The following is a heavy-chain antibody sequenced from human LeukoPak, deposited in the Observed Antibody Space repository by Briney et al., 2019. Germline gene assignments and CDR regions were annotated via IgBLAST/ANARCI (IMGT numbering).Heavy chain of an antibody. CDR3: ARDSNSGGINASMRYYYYGMDV. CDR2: IYYSGST. V-gene: IGHV4-59*01. J-gene: IGHJ6*02. Sequence: PSETLSLTCTVSGVSISSYYWSWIRQPPGKGLEWIGYIYYSGSTNYNPSLKSRVTISVDTSKNQFSLKLSSVTAADTAVYYCARDSNSGGINASMRYYYYGMDVWGQGTTVTVSS. CDR1: GVSISSYY. D-gene: IGHD1-26*01.